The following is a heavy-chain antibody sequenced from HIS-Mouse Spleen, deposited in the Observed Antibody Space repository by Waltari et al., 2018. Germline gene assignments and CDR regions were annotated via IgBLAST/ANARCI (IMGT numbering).Heavy chain of an antibody. D-gene: IGHD6-13*01. J-gene: IGHJ2*01. CDR1: GGSISSSSYY. Sequence: QLQLQESGPVLVKPSETLSLTCTVSGGSISSSSYYWGWIRQPPGTGLGWIGSIYYSGTTYYNPSLKIRVTISVDTSKNQFSLKLSSVTAADTAVYYCAREIPYSSSWYDWYFDLWGRGTLVTVSS. V-gene: IGHV4-39*07. CDR2: IYYSGTT. CDR3: AREIPYSSSWYDWYFDL.